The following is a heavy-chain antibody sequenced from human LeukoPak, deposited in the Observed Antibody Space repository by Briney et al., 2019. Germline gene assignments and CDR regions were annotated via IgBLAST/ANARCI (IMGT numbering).Heavy chain of an antibody. Sequence: SETLSLTRTVSGVSISNHYWSWIRQPPGKKLEYIGYISFSGSTNHNPSLKSRVSISLDTSKNQFSLNLKSVTAADTAVYYCARDQYHGSGTYAWFDPWGQGTLVTVSS. CDR3: ARDQYHGSGTYAWFDP. J-gene: IGHJ5*02. V-gene: IGHV4-59*11. D-gene: IGHD3-10*01. CDR2: ISFSGST. CDR1: GVSISNHY.